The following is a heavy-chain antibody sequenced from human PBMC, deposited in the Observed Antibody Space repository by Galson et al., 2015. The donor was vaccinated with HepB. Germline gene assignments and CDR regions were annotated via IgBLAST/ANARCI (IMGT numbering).Heavy chain of an antibody. V-gene: IGHV3-33*01. CDR1: GFTFSSYG. Sequence: SLRLSCAASGFTFSSYGMHWVRQAPGKGLEWVAFIWYDGTNKYYTDSVKGRFTISRDNSKNTLYLQMNSLRAEDTAVYYCARVSPSSGWLPDYWGQGTLVTVSS. D-gene: IGHD6-19*01. J-gene: IGHJ4*02. CDR3: ARVSPSSGWLPDY. CDR2: IWYDGTNK.